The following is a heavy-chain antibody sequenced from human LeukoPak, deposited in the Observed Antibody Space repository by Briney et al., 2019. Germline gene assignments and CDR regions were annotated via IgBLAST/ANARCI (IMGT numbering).Heavy chain of an antibody. D-gene: IGHD3-10*01. CDR1: GFTFSGYW. Sequence: PGGSLRLSCAASGFTFSGYWMHWVRQPPGKGLVWVSRVSDDGSSTFYADSVKGRFAISRDNAKNTLYLQMNSLRPDDTAIYYCARFYYDSGRFNAFDIWGQGTVVTVSS. CDR2: VSDDGSST. V-gene: IGHV3-74*01. CDR3: ARFYYDSGRFNAFDI. J-gene: IGHJ3*02.